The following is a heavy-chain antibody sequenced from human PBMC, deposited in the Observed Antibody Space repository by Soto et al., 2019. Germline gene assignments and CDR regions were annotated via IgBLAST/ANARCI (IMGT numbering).Heavy chain of an antibody. Sequence: ASVKVSCKVSGYTLTELSMHWVRQAPGKGLEWMGGFDPEDGETIYAQKFQGRVTMTEDTSTDPAYMELSSLRSEDTAVYYCATSLSRSRWEPHWGQGTLVTVSS. V-gene: IGHV1-24*01. D-gene: IGHD6-13*01. CDR1: GYTLTELS. CDR2: FDPEDGET. J-gene: IGHJ4*02. CDR3: ATSLSRSRWEPH.